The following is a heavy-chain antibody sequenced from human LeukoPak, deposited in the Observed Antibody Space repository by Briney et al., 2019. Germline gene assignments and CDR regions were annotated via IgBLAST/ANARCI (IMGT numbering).Heavy chain of an antibody. CDR1: GFTFSSYA. J-gene: IGHJ4*02. Sequence: PGGSLRLSCAASGFTFSSYAMSWVRQAPGKGLEWVSAISGSGGSTYYADSVKGRFTISRDNSKNTLYLQMNSLRAEDTAVYYCAKDEAWLAAAGTLFDYWGQGTLVTVSS. V-gene: IGHV3-23*01. CDR2: ISGSGGST. CDR3: AKDEAWLAAAGTLFDY. D-gene: IGHD6-13*01.